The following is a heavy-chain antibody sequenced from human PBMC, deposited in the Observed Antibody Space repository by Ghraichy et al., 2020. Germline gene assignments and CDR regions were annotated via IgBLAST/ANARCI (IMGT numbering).Heavy chain of an antibody. CDR2: IYYSGST. CDR1: GGSISSYY. J-gene: IGHJ2*01. Sequence: SETLSLTCTVSGGSISSYYWSWIRQPPGKGLEWIGYIYYSGSTNYNPSLKSRVTISVDTSKNQFSLKLSSVTAAVTAVYYCAREETWNWYFDLWGRGTLVTVYS. CDR3: AREETWNWYFDL. D-gene: IGHD5-12*01. V-gene: IGHV4-59*01.